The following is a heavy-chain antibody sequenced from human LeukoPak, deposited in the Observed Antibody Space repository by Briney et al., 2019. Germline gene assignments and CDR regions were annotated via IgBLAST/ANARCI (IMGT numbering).Heavy chain of an antibody. V-gene: IGHV4-39*01. CDR3: ANIVNSNAWRW. D-gene: IGHD2-21*01. CDR2: IYYGGST. J-gene: IGHJ4*02. Sequence: PSETLSLTCTVSGASISSSDYYWGWIRQPPGKGLEWIGTIYYGGSTYYNLSLESRVTISVDSSMNQFSLRLSSVTAADTAVYYCANIVNSNAWRWGGQGTLVTVSS. CDR1: GASISSSDYY.